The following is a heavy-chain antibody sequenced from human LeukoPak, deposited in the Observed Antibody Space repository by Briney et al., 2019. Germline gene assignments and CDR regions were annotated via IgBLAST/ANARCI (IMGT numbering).Heavy chain of an antibody. CDR3: ARLRRGSSWYYFDY. V-gene: IGHV4-59*11. D-gene: IGHD6-13*01. J-gene: IGHJ4*02. CDR1: GDSMSGHY. Sequence: PSGTLSLTCNVSGDSMSGHYWGWIRQPPGKGLEYIGYVSYTGSTNSNPSLKSRLTISIDTSKIQFSLRLRSVTAADSALYYCARLRRGSSWYYFDYWGQGTLVTVSS. CDR2: VSYTGST.